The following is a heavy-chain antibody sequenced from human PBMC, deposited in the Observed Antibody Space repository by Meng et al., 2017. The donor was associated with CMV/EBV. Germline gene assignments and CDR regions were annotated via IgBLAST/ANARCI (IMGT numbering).Heavy chain of an antibody. V-gene: IGHV4-34*01. CDR2: INHSGST. CDR3: ARGSRRLPRFNWFDP. J-gene: IGHJ5*02. D-gene: IGHD3-3*01. Sequence: QVQLQQWGAGLLKPSGTLSPTCAVYGGSFSGYYWSWIRQPPGKGLEWIGEINHSGSTNYNPSLKSRVTISVDTSKNQFSLKLSSVTAADTAVYYCARGSRRLPRFNWFDPWGQGALVTVSS. CDR1: GGSFSGYY.